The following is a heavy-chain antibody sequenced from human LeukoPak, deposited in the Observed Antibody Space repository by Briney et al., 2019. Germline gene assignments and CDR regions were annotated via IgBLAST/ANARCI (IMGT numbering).Heavy chain of an antibody. V-gene: IGHV1-69*05. CDR3: ARGRSIRGWDYFDY. D-gene: IGHD6-19*01. CDR2: IIPMFGTP. CDR1: GGTFSSYA. Sequence: SVKVSCKASGGTFSSYAIRWVRQAPGQGLEWMGGIIPMFGTPNYAQKFQGRVTITTDESTSTAYMELSSLRSEDTAVYYCARGRSIRGWDYFDYWGQETLVTVSS. J-gene: IGHJ4*02.